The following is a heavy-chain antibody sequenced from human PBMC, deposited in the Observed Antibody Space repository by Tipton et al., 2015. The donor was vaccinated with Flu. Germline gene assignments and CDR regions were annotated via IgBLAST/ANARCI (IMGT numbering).Heavy chain of an antibody. D-gene: IGHD4-17*01. CDR1: GVSITKYY. J-gene: IGHJ4*02. CDR3: ARDREDGDYTDH. Sequence: TLSLTCSVFGVSITKYYWSWMRQPAGKGLEWLGRIYGSGTTKYNPSLRRRLTMSIDTAKNQFSLNLTSVTAADTAIYYCARDREDGDYTDHWGQGTLVTVSS. V-gene: IGHV4-4*07. CDR2: IYGSGTT.